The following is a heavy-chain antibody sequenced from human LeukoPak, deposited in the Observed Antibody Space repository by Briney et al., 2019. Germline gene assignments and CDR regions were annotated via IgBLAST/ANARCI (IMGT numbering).Heavy chain of an antibody. CDR3: ARVARIAAAGTYYYGMDV. Sequence: SETLSLTCTVSGGSISSSSYYWGWIRQPPGKGLEGIVRIYYSGGTYYNPALKSRVTISLDTSKNQFSLKLSSVTAADTAVYYCARVARIAAAGTYYYGMDVWGQGTTVTVSS. V-gene: IGHV4-39*01. D-gene: IGHD6-13*01. CDR1: GGSISSSSYY. CDR2: IYYSGGT. J-gene: IGHJ6*02.